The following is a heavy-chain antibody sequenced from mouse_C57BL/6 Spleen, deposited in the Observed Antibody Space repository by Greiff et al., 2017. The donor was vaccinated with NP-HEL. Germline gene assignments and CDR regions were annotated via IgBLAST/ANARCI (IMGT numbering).Heavy chain of an antibody. V-gene: IGHV1-81*01. CDR3: AKGTTVVATNAMDY. Sequence: QVHVKQSGAELARPGASVKLSCKASGYTFTSYGISWVKQRTGQGLEWIGEIYPRSGNTYYNEKFKGKATLTADKSSSTAYMELRSLTSEDSAGYFCAKGTTVVATNAMDYWGQGTSVTVSS. J-gene: IGHJ4*01. CDR2: IYPRSGNT. D-gene: IGHD1-1*01. CDR1: GYTFTSYG.